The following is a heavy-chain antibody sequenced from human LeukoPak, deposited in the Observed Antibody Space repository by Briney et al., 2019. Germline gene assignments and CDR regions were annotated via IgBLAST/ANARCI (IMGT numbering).Heavy chain of an antibody. CDR2: IYTSGST. Sequence: SETLSLTCTVPGGPISSGSYYWSWIRQPAGKGLEWIGRIYTSGSTNYNPSLKSRVTISVDTSKNQFSLKLSSVTAADTAVYYCARVSIGGYYDSSGYYYFDYWGQGTLVTVSS. CDR1: GGPISSGSYY. CDR3: ARVSIGGYYDSSGYYYFDY. D-gene: IGHD3-22*01. V-gene: IGHV4-61*02. J-gene: IGHJ4*02.